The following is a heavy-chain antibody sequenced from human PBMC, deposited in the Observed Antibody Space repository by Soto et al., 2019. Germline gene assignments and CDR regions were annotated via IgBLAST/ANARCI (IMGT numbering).Heavy chain of an antibody. V-gene: IGHV3-23*01. Sequence: EVQLLESGGGLVQPGGSLRLSCAASGFTFSSYAMSWVRQAPGKGLEWVSAISGSGGSTYYADSVKGRFTISRDNSKNTLYLKMNSLRAEDTAVYYCAKDGAYYDILTGISKGGAFDIWGQGTMVTVSS. CDR3: AKDGAYYDILTGISKGGAFDI. D-gene: IGHD3-9*01. CDR2: ISGSGGST. J-gene: IGHJ3*02. CDR1: GFTFSSYA.